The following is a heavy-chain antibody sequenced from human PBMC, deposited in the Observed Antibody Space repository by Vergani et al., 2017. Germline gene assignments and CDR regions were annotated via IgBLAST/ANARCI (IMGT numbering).Heavy chain of an antibody. CDR1: GFIFSSYW. D-gene: IGHD3-22*01. V-gene: IGHV3-7*03. CDR2: IKEDGSEK. CDR3: AKDNVPGYYDSSGYCDY. J-gene: IGHJ4*02. Sequence: EVQLVESGGGLVQPGGSLRLSCAASGFIFSSYWMHWVRQAPGKGLEWVAAIKEDGSEKQYADSVKGRFTISRDNSKNTMFLQMNNLRAEDTAVYYCAKDNVPGYYDSSGYCDYWGQGTLVTVSS.